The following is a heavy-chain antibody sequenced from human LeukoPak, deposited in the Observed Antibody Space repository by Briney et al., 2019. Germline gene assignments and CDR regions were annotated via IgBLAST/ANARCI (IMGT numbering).Heavy chain of an antibody. V-gene: IGHV4-31*03. J-gene: IGHJ5*02. CDR2: IYYSGST. CDR3: ARRADPIGGRANLLAARQAGFDP. D-gene: IGHD6-6*01. Sequence: PSQTLSLTCTVSGGSISSGGYYWSWIRQHPGKGLEWIGYIYYSGSTYYNPSLKSRVTISVDTSKNQFSLKLNSVTAADTAVYYCARRADPIGGRANLLAARQAGFDPWGRGLLVAVSS. CDR1: GGSISSGGYY.